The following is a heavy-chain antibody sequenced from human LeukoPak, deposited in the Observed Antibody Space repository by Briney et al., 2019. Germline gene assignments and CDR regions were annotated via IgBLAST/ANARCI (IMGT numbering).Heavy chain of an antibody. Sequence: ASVKVSCKASGGTFSSYAISWVRQAPGQGLEWMGRIIPIFGTANYAQKFQGRVTITTDESTSTAYMELSSLRSEDTAVYYCARELRFLDAFDYWGQGTLVTVSS. CDR2: IIPIFGTA. CDR1: GGTFSSYA. CDR3: ARELRFLDAFDY. J-gene: IGHJ4*02. D-gene: IGHD3-3*01. V-gene: IGHV1-69*05.